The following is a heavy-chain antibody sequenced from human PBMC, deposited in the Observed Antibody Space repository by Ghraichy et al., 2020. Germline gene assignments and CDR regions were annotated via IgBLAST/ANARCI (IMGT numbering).Heavy chain of an antibody. CDR1: GDSVSSRNAA. V-gene: IGHV6-1*01. D-gene: IGHD1-1*01. J-gene: IGHJ3*01. CDR2: TYYRSQWYT. CDR3: ARENVRLLGGTFDAFDV. Sequence: TLSLTCDISGDSVSSRNAAWMWIRQSPSGGLEWLGRTYYRSQWYTDYALSMAGHIIIKADTSKNQLSLQLNSMTPVDTAVYFCARENVRLLGGTFDAFDVWGQGTMVTVSS.